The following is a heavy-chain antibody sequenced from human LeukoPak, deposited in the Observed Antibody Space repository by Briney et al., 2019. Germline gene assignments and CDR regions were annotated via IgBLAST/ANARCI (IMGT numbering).Heavy chain of an antibody. CDR1: GFSLSTNGVG. CDR2: VYWNDDK. CDR3: ARRRSPSSGDWFDP. D-gene: IGHD6-25*01. J-gene: IGHJ5*02. V-gene: IGHV2-5*01. Sequence: SGPTLVNPTQTLTLTCTFSGFSLSTNGVGVGWFRQPPGGALEWLALVYWNDDKYYSPSLRSRLTIAKDTSKNQVVLTMTNMDPVDTATFYCARRRSPSSGDWFDPWGQGTLITVSS.